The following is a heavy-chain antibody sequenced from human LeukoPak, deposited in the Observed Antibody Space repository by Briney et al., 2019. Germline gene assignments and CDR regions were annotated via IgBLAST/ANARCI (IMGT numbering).Heavy chain of an antibody. CDR3: AWRRGDGWDGPYFDY. CDR2: IYYSGST. D-gene: IGHD5-24*01. Sequence: SETLSLTCTVSGGSISSSSYYWGWIRQPPGKWLEWIGSIYYSGSTYYNPSLKSRVTISVDTSKNQFSLKLSSVTAADTAVYYCAWRRGDGWDGPYFDYWGQGTLVTVSS. CDR1: GGSISSSSYY. J-gene: IGHJ4*02. V-gene: IGHV4-39*01.